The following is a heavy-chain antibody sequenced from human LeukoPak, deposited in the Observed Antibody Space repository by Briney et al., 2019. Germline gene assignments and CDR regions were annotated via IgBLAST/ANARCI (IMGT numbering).Heavy chain of an antibody. CDR1: GFTFSSYS. Sequence: GGSLRLSCAASGFTFSSYSMNWVRQAPGKGLEWVSYISSSSSTIYYADSVKGRFTISRDNAKNSLYLQMNSLRAEDTAVYYCAKGRLIQRTDYWGQGTLVTVSS. D-gene: IGHD5-18*01. CDR2: ISSSSSTI. CDR3: AKGRLIQRTDY. V-gene: IGHV3-48*01. J-gene: IGHJ4*02.